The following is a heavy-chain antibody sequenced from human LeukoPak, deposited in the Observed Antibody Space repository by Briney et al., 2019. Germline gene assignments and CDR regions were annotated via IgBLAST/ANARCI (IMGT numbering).Heavy chain of an antibody. CDR2: IKSKTDGGTT. D-gene: IGHD3-10*01. Sequence: GGSLRLSCAASGFSFSSFAMTWVRQAPGKGLEWVGRIKSKTDGGTTDYAAPVKGRFTISRDDSKNTLYLQMNSLKTEGTAVYYCTTVSLWFGDLTHDPWGQGTLVTVSS. V-gene: IGHV3-15*01. CDR1: GFSFSSFA. CDR3: TTVSLWFGDLTHDP. J-gene: IGHJ5*02.